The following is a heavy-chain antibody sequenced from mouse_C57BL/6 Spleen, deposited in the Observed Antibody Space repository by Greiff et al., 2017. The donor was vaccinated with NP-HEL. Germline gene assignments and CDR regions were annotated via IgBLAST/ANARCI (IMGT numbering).Heavy chain of an antibody. CDR3: ARPDDGHYGAY. CDR1: GFTFSSYG. D-gene: IGHD2-3*01. V-gene: IGHV5-6*01. CDR2: ISSGGSYT. Sequence: EVKLQESGGDLVKPGGSLKLSCAASGFTFSSYGMSWVRQTPDKRLEWVATISSGGSYTYYPDSVKGRFTISRDNAKNTLYLQMSSLKSEDTAMYYCARPDDGHYGAYWGQGTLVTVSA. J-gene: IGHJ3*01.